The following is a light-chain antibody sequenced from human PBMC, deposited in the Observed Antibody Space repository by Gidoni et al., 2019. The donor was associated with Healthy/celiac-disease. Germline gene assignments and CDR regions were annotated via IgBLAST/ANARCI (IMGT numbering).Light chain of an antibody. V-gene: IGKV1-39*01. CDR3: QQSYSTPPG. CDR2: AAS. CDR1: QSISSY. Sequence: DIQMTQSPSSLSASVGDRVTITCRASQSISSYLNWYQQKPGKAPKLLIYAASSLQSGVPSRFSGSGSGTDFTLTISSLQPEDFATYYCQQSYSTPPGFGQGTKPEIK. J-gene: IGKJ2*03.